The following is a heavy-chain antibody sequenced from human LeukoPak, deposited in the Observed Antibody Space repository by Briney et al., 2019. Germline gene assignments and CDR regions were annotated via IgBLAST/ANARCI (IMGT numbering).Heavy chain of an antibody. CDR3: ARGRGYSYGYCWFDP. Sequence: SETLSLTCAVYGGSFSGYYWSWIRQPPGKGLEWIGEINHSGSTNYNLSLKSRVTISVDTSKNQFSLKLSSVTAADTAVYYCARGRGYSYGYCWFDPWGQGTLVTVSS. J-gene: IGHJ5*02. V-gene: IGHV4-34*01. D-gene: IGHD5-18*01. CDR2: INHSGST. CDR1: GGSFSGYY.